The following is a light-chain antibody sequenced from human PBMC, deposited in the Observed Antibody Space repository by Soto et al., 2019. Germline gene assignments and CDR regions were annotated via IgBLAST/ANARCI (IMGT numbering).Light chain of an antibody. CDR1: GNDVGGYNY. V-gene: IGLV2-8*01. CDR3: ASYAGSNNWGV. CDR2: EVY. Sequence: QSALTQPPSASGSPGQSVTISCTGTGNDVGGYNYVSWYQQYPGKAPKLIIYEVYKWPSGVPDRFSGSKSGNTASLTVSGLQAEDEADYYCASYAGSNNWGVFGGGTKLTVL. J-gene: IGLJ3*02.